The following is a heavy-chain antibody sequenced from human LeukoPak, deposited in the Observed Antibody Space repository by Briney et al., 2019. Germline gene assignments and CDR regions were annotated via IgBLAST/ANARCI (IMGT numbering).Heavy chain of an antibody. CDR1: GGSISSYY. D-gene: IGHD6-13*01. J-gene: IGHJ4*02. V-gene: IGHV4-59*08. Sequence: SETLSLTCTVSGGSISSYYWSWIRQTPGKGLEWIGDSYYSGSTNYNPSLKSRVTISVDTSRNQFSLKLSSVTAADTAVYYCARHTDIAALSSLNYWGQGTLVTVSS. CDR2: SYYSGST. CDR3: ARHTDIAALSSLNY.